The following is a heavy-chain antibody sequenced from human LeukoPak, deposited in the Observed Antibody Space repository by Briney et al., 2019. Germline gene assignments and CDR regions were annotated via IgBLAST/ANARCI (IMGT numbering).Heavy chain of an antibody. Sequence: KPSETLSLTCTVSGGSISSYYWSWIRQPAGKGLEWIGRIYTSGSTNYNPSLKSRVTMSVDTSKNQFSLKLSSVTAADTAVYYCAGTPILTGYYGAFDIWGQGTMVTVSS. CDR3: AGTPILTGYYGAFDI. CDR2: IYTSGST. D-gene: IGHD3-9*01. J-gene: IGHJ3*02. V-gene: IGHV4-4*07. CDR1: GGSISSYY.